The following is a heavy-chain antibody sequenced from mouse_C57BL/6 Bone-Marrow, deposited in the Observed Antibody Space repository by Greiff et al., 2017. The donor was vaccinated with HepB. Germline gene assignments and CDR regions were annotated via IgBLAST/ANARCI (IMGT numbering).Heavy chain of an antibody. V-gene: IGHV8-12*01. CDR1: GFSLSTSGMG. D-gene: IGHD2-4*01. J-gene: IGHJ4*01. Sequence: QVTLKVSGPGILQSSQTLSLTCSFSGFSLSTSGMGVSWIRQPSGKGLEWLAHIYWDDDKRYNPSLKSRLTISKDTSRNQVFLKITSVDTADTATYYCARSLYYDYGYYYAMDYWGQGTSVTVSS. CDR3: ARSLYYDYGYYYAMDY. CDR2: IYWDDDK.